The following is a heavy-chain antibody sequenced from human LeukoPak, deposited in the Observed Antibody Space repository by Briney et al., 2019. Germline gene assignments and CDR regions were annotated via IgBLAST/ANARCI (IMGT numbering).Heavy chain of an antibody. Sequence: PSETLSLTCAVYGGSFSGYYWSWIRQPPGKGLEWIGEINHSGSTNYNPSLKSRVTISVDTSKNQFSLKLSSVTAADTAVYYCARRRDSSSWYRKTEFDYWGQGTLVTVSS. V-gene: IGHV4-34*01. CDR1: GGSFSGYY. D-gene: IGHD6-13*01. J-gene: IGHJ4*02. CDR2: INHSGST. CDR3: ARRRDSSSWYRKTEFDY.